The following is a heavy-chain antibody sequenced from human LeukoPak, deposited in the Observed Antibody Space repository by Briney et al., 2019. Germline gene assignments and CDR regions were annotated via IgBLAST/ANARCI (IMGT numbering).Heavy chain of an antibody. D-gene: IGHD2-2*01. CDR3: ARGPVLDCSSTSCYRSGMDV. CDR1: GYTFTDYY. CDR2: VDPEDGET. Sequence: GASVKVSCKASGYTFTDYYMHWVQQAPGKGLEWMGRVDPEDGETIYAEKFQGRVTITADKSTSTAYMELSSLRSEDTAVYYCARGPVLDCSSTSCYRSGMDVWGQGTTVTVSS. J-gene: IGHJ6*02. V-gene: IGHV1-69-2*01.